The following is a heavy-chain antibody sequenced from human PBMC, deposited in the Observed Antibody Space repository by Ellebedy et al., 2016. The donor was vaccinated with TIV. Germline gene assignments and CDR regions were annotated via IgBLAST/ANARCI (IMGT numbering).Heavy chain of an antibody. CDR2: ISASGGSI. V-gene: IGHV3-23*01. D-gene: IGHD1-26*01. Sequence: GESLKISCATSGFTFSSSAMSWIRQTPGKGLEWVSSISASGGSIDYADSVRGRFTIYRDTLKNTLFLDMNSLRVEDTAVYYCSKRSGSYVNDAFDIWGQGTMVTVSS. CDR1: GFTFSSSA. CDR3: SKRSGSYVNDAFDI. J-gene: IGHJ3*02.